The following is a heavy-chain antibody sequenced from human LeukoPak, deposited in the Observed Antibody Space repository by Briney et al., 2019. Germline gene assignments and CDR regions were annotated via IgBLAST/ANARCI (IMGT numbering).Heavy chain of an antibody. J-gene: IGHJ4*02. Sequence: SVKVSCKASGGTFSSYAISWVRQAPGQGLEWMGGIIPIFGTANYAQKFQGRVTITTDESTSTAYMELSSLRSEDTAVYYCAADYSSSWQFDYWGQGTLVTVSS. V-gene: IGHV1-69*05. CDR3: AADYSSSWQFDY. D-gene: IGHD6-13*01. CDR1: GGTFSSYA. CDR2: IIPIFGTA.